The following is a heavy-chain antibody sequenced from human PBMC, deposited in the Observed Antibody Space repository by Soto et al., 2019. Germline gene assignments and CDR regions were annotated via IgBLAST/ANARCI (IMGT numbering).Heavy chain of an antibody. Sequence: GASVKVSCKASGGTFSSYTISWVRQAPGQGLEWMGRIIPILGIANYAQKFQGRVTITADKSTSTAYMELSSLRSEDTAVYYCARAAPWGYYDSSGSAPFDYSGQGTLVTVSS. J-gene: IGHJ4*02. CDR3: ARAAPWGYYDSSGSAPFDY. D-gene: IGHD3-22*01. CDR2: IIPILGIA. V-gene: IGHV1-69*02. CDR1: GGTFSSYT.